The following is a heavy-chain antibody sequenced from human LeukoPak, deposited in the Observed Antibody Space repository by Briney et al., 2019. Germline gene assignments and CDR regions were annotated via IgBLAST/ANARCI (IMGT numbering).Heavy chain of an antibody. D-gene: IGHD2-15*01. Sequence: PSETLSLTCTVSGGSISSSSYYWGWIRQPPGTGLEWIGSIYYSGSTYYNPSLKSRVTISVDTSKNQFSLKLSSVTAADTAVYYCARGFLSQAPLPLYYYMDVWGKGTTVTVSS. J-gene: IGHJ6*03. CDR1: GGSISSSSYY. CDR3: ARGFLSQAPLPLYYYMDV. CDR2: IYYSGST. V-gene: IGHV4-39*07.